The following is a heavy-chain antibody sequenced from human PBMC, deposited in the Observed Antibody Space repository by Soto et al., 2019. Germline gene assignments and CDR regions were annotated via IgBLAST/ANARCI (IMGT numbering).Heavy chain of an antibody. D-gene: IGHD1-7*01. CDR2: ISYDGSNK. CDR3: ARDSRHNWNLCMDV. V-gene: IGHV3-30-3*01. J-gene: IGHJ6*02. CDR1: GFTFSSYA. Sequence: QPGGSLRLSCAASGFTFSSYAMHWVRQAPGKGLEWVAVISYDGSNKYYADSVKGRFTISRDNSKNTLYLQMNSLRAEDTAVYYCARDSRHNWNLCMDVWGQGTTVTVSS.